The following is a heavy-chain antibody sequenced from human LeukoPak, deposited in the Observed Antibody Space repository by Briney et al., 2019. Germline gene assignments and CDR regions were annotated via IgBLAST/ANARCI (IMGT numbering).Heavy chain of an antibody. V-gene: IGHV1-18*01. D-gene: IGHD2-15*01. Sequence: ASVKVSCKTSGYTFTIYGISWVRQAPGQGLEWMGLISAYGNTNDAQNLQGRVTMTTNTSTSTAYMELRSLRSDDTAVYYCARGIIGYYFDYWGQGTLVTVSS. CDR2: ISAYGNT. J-gene: IGHJ4*02. CDR3: ARGIIGYYFDY. CDR1: GYTFTIYG.